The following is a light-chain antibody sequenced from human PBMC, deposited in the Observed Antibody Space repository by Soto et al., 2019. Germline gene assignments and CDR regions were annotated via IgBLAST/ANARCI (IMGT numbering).Light chain of an antibody. J-gene: IGKJ1*01. Sequence: DIQMTQSPSSLSASVGDTVTITCRASQGISTYLAWYQQKPGQVPNLLIYAASTLQSGVPSRFSGSGSGTEFTLTISSLRPEDVATYYCQKYNNAPRTFGQGTKVEI. CDR3: QKYNNAPRT. V-gene: IGKV1-27*01. CDR2: AAS. CDR1: QGISTY.